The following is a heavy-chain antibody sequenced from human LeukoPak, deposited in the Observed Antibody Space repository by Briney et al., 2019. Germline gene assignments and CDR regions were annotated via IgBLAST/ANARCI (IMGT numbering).Heavy chain of an antibody. CDR3: AKYMSVLGSYKPIDY. Sequence: PGGSLRLSCAALGFKFDDYAMHWVRQVPGKGLKWVSSISWNSGNIDYADSVKGRFTISRDNTKNSLYLQMDSLRPEDTAYYYCAKYMSVLGSYKPIDYWGQGALVTVSS. D-gene: IGHD5-24*01. CDR1: GFKFDDYA. CDR2: ISWNSGNI. J-gene: IGHJ4*02. V-gene: IGHV3-9*01.